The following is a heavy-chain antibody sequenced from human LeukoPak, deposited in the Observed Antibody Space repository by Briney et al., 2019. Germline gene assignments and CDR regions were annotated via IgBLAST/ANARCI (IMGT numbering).Heavy chain of an antibody. D-gene: IGHD3-16*02. V-gene: IGHV3-21*01. Sequence: GGSLRLSCAASGFTFSSYSMNWVRQAPGKGLEWVSPISSSSSYIYYADSVKGRFTISRDNAKNSLYLQMNSLRAEDTAVYYCARVMITFGGVIVTPFDYWGQGTLVTVSS. J-gene: IGHJ4*02. CDR1: GFTFSSYS. CDR3: ARVMITFGGVIVTPFDY. CDR2: ISSSSSYI.